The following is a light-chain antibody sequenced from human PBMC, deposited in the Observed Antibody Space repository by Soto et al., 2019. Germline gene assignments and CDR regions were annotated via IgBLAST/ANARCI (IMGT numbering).Light chain of an antibody. J-gene: IGKJ1*01. V-gene: IGKV3-20*01. CDR2: GAS. CDR3: EHYGASPHT. CDR1: QSVSNNY. Sequence: EIVLTQSPGTLSLSPGERATLSCRASQSVSNNYLAWYQQKPGQAPRLLIYGASRRASGIPDRFSGSGSGTEFSLTITRLEPEDFAVFYCEHYGASPHTFGQGTKVDIK.